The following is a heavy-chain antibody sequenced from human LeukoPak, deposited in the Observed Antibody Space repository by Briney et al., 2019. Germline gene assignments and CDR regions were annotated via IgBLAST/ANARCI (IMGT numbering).Heavy chain of an antibody. CDR2: ISAYNGNT. J-gene: IGHJ4*02. CDR3: ARVPVAANRVNDY. V-gene: IGHV1-18*01. Sequence: ASVKVSCRASGVTFSSYAISWVRQAPGQGLEWMGWISAYNGNTNYAQKLQGRVTMTTDTSTSTAYMELRSLRSGDTAVYYCARVPVAANRVNDYWGQGTLVTVSS. CDR1: GVTFSSYA.